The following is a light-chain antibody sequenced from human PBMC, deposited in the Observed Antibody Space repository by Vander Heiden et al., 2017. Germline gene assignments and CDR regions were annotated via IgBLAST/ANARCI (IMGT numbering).Light chain of an antibody. CDR1: QSVTSSY. CDR3: QQYGSSPFT. J-gene: IGKJ3*01. Sequence: EIVLTQSPGTLSLSPGERATLSCRASQSVTSSYLAWFQQKPGQAPRLLIYGGSTRAPGISDRFSGSGSGTDFTLTISRLEPEDFAVYYCQQYGSSPFTFGPGTKVDIK. CDR2: GGS. V-gene: IGKV3-20*01.